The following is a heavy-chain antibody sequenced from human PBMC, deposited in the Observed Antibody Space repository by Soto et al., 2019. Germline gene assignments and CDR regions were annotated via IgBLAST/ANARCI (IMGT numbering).Heavy chain of an antibody. J-gene: IGHJ5*02. V-gene: IGHV4-59*01. CDR3: ARDRDYYGSGSYSGWFDP. CDR2: IYYSGST. CDR1: GGSISSYY. D-gene: IGHD3-10*01. Sequence: SETLSLTCTVSGGSISSYYWSWIRQPPGKGLEWIGYIYYSGSTNYNPSLKSRVTISVDTSKNQFSLKLSSVTAADTAVYYCARDRDYYGSGSYSGWFDPWGQGTLVTVSS.